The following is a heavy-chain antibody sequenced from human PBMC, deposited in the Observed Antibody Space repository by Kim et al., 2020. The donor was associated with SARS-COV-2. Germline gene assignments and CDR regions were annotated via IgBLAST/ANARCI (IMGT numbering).Heavy chain of an antibody. D-gene: IGHD6-13*01. CDR2: IWYDGSNK. CDR3: ARDRIAAAVFDAFDI. V-gene: IGHV3-33*01. J-gene: IGHJ3*02. Sequence: GGSLRLSCAASGFTFSSYGMHWVRQAPGKGLEWVAVIWYDGSNKYYADSVKGRFTISRDNSKNTLYLQMNSLRAEDTAVYYCARDRIAAAVFDAFDIWGQGTMVTVSS. CDR1: GFTFSSYG.